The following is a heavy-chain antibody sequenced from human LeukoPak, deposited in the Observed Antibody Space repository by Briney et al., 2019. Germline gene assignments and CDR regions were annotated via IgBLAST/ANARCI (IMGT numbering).Heavy chain of an antibody. J-gene: IGHJ4*02. V-gene: IGHV4-61*02. CDR2: IYTSGST. CDR3: ARERSSSWYASSPFDY. D-gene: IGHD6-13*01. CDR1: GGSISSGSYY. Sequence: SETLSLTCTVSGGSISSGSYYWSCIRQPAGKGLEWIGRIYTSGSTNYNPSLKSRVTISVDTSKNQFSLKLSSVTAADTAVYYCARERSSSWYASSPFDYWGQGTLVTVSS.